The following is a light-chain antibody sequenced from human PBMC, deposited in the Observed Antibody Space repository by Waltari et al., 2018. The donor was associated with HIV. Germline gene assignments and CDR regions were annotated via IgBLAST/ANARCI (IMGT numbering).Light chain of an antibody. Sequence: QSALTQPASVSGSPGQSITISCTGTSSDVGGYTHASWYQQHPGKAPKPMIYDVSDRPSGVSNRFSGSKSGNTASLTISGLQAEDEADYYCSSYTGSSTLGVFGGGTKLTVL. J-gene: IGLJ3*02. CDR3: SSYTGSSTLGV. V-gene: IGLV2-14*01. CDR2: DVS. CDR1: SSDVGGYTH.